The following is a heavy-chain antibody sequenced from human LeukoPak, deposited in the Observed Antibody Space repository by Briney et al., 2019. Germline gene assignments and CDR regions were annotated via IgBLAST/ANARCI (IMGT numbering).Heavy chain of an antibody. CDR2: VDPEDGET. J-gene: IGHJ4*02. Sequence: ASVKIPCKVSGYTFTDYYMHWVQQAPGKGLEWMGLVDPEDGETIYAEKFQGRVTITADTSTDTAYMELSSLRSEDTAVYYCATLSRVYGDYPFDYWGQGTLVTVSS. V-gene: IGHV1-69-2*01. D-gene: IGHD4-17*01. CDR1: GYTFTDYY. CDR3: ATLSRVYGDYPFDY.